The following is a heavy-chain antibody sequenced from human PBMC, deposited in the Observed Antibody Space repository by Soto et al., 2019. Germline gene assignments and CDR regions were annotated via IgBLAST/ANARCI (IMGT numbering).Heavy chain of an antibody. Sequence: SVKVSCKASGGTFSSYTISWVRQAPGQGLEWMGRIIPILGIANYAQKFQGRVTITADKSTSTAYMELSSLRSEDTAVYYCARDRSETQENWFDPWGQGTLVTVSS. CDR2: IIPILGIA. CDR3: ARDRSETQENWFDP. CDR1: GGTFSSYT. V-gene: IGHV1-69*04. J-gene: IGHJ5*02.